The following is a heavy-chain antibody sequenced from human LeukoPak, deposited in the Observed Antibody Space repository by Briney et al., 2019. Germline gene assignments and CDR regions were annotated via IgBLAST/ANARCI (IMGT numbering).Heavy chain of an antibody. CDR3: ARHEATSGFVYFDY. J-gene: IGHJ4*02. Sequence: GESLKISCKASGYNFTIYWIGWVRQMPGKGLEWMVIIYPGDSGTRYSPSFQGHVTISADKSISTAYLQWGSLKASDTAMYYCARHEATSGFVYFDYWGQGTLVTVSS. CDR2: IYPGDSGT. D-gene: IGHD1-26*01. V-gene: IGHV5-51*01. CDR1: GYNFTIYW.